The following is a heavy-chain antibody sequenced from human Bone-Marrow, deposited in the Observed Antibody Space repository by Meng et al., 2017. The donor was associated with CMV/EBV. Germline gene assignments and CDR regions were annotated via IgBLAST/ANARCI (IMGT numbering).Heavy chain of an antibody. CDR2: IIPIFAIA. Sequence: SVKVSCKASGGTFSSYAFSWVRQAPGQGLEWMGGIIPIFAIANYAQKFQGRVTITTDESTSTAYMELSSLRSEDTAVYYCARAPFGYSSGWYDYWGQGTRVTGSS. CDR1: GGTFSSYA. J-gene: IGHJ4*02. D-gene: IGHD6-19*01. CDR3: ARAPFGYSSGWYDY. V-gene: IGHV1-69*05.